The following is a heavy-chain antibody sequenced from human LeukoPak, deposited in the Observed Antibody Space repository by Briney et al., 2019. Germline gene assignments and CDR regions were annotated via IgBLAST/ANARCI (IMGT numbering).Heavy chain of an antibody. J-gene: IGHJ4*02. CDR1: GFSFTSYA. CDR2: IGSGGAT. D-gene: IGHD3-10*01. CDR3: VKDRLDYGSGNFDY. Sequence: GGSLRLSCAASGFSFTSYAMNWVRQAPGRGPEWVSAIGSGGATNYADSVKGRFTISRDNSMNTLYLQMKSLRADDTAVYYCVKDRLDYGSGNFDYWGQGTLVTVSS. V-gene: IGHV3-23*01.